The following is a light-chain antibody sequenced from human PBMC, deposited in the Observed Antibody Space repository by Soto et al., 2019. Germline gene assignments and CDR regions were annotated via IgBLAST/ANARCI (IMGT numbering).Light chain of an antibody. J-gene: IGKJ1*01. CDR2: DSS. Sequence: DIVLTQSPGTLSLSPGERATLSCRASQSVSSSYLAWYQQKPGQAPRLLIYDSSTRATGIPDRFRGSGSGTDFTLTINRLDPEDFAVYYCQQYGSSPTTFGQGTKVEIK. CDR3: QQYGSSPTT. CDR1: QSVSSSY. V-gene: IGKV3-20*01.